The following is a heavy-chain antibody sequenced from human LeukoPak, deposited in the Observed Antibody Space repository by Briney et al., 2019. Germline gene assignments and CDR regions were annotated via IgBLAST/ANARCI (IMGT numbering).Heavy chain of an antibody. D-gene: IGHD3-10*01. Sequence: SETLSLTCAVYGGSFSGYYWSWIRQPPGKGLEWIGEINHSGSTNYNPSLKSRVTISVDTSKNQFSLKLSSVTAADTAVYYCARGLRGHYGSGSYYKRGVYFGYWGQGTLVTVSS. CDR3: ARGLRGHYGSGSYYKRGVYFGY. CDR2: INHSGST. V-gene: IGHV4-34*01. CDR1: GGSFSGYY. J-gene: IGHJ4*02.